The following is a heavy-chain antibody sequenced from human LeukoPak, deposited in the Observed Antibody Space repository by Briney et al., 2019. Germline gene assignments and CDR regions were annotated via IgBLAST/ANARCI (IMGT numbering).Heavy chain of an antibody. D-gene: IGHD6-13*01. Sequence: KASETLSLTCTVSGGSISSYYWSWIRQPPGKGLEWIGYIYYSGSTNYNPSLKSRVTISVDTSKNQFSLKLSSVTAADTAVYYCARAAIAAADTRYYYMDVWGKGTTVTVSS. CDR2: IYYSGST. V-gene: IGHV4-59*01. CDR3: ARAAIAAADTRYYYMDV. CDR1: GGSISSYY. J-gene: IGHJ6*03.